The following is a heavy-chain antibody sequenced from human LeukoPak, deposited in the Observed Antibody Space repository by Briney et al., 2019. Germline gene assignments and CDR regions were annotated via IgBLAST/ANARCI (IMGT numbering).Heavy chain of an antibody. V-gene: IGHV3-48*03. J-gene: IGHJ4*02. CDR3: ARDNRDYDSSGYPSHFDY. CDR1: GFTFSSYE. D-gene: IGHD3-22*01. CDR2: ISSSGSTI. Sequence: GGSLRLSCAASGFTFSSYEMNWVRQAPGKGLEWVSYISSSGSTIYYADSVKGRFTISRDNAKNSLYLQMNSLRAEDTAVYYCARDNRDYDSSGYPSHFDYWGQGTLLTVSS.